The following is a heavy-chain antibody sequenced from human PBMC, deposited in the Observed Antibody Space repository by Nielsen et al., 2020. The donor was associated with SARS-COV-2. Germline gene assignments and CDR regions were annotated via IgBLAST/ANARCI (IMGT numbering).Heavy chain of an antibody. D-gene: IGHD3-22*01. J-gene: IGHJ4*02. CDR1: GFTFSSYG. V-gene: IGHV3-30*18. Sequence: GGSLRLSCAASGFTFSSYGMHWVRQAPGKGLEWVAVISYDGSNKYYADSVKGRFTISRDNSKNTLYLQMNSLRAEDTAVYYCAKAAAYYYDSSGYFLFDYWGQGTLVTVSS. CDR2: ISYDGSNK. CDR3: AKAAAYYYDSSGYFLFDY.